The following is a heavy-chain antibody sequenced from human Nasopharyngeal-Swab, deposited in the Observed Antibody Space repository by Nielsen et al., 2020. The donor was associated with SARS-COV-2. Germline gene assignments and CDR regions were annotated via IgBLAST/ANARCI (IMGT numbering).Heavy chain of an antibody. D-gene: IGHD4-11*01. V-gene: IGHV1-8*01. Sequence: ASVKVSCKASGYTFTSYDINWVRQATGQGLEWMGWMNPNSGNTGYAQKFQGRVTMTRNTSISTAYMELSSLRSEDTAVYYCARGGYSDYLGYYYYMDVWGKGTTVTVSS. CDR3: ARGGYSDYLGYYYYMDV. CDR2: MNPNSGNT. J-gene: IGHJ6*03. CDR1: GYTFTSYD.